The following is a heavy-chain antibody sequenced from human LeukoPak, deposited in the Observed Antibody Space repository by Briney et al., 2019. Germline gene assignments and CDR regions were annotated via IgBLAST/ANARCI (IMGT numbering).Heavy chain of an antibody. CDR3: ATLAPHYYNSGNAFDY. D-gene: IGHD3-10*01. J-gene: IGHJ4*02. CDR2: FDPDDDET. CDR1: GYILTELS. V-gene: IGHV1-24*01. Sequence: ASVKVSCKVSGYILTELSIHWVRQVTGKARDWMEGFDPDDDETIYTQEFQGRVTMTEDTSIDTAYMELSNLRSEDTAVYYCATLAPHYYNSGNAFDYWGQGTLVTVSS.